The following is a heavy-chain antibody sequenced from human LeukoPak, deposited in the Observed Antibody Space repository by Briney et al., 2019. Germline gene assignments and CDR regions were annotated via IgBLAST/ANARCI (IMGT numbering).Heavy chain of an antibody. CDR2: INHSGST. CDR1: GGSFSGYY. D-gene: IGHD1-26*01. V-gene: IGHV4-34*01. CDR3: AREGGSYFNWFDP. J-gene: IGHJ5*02. Sequence: KPSETLCLTCAVYGGSFSGYYWSWIRQPPGKGLEWIGEINHSGSTNYNPSLKSRVTISVDTSKNPFSLKLSSVTAADTAVYYCAREGGSYFNWFDPWGQGTLVTVSS.